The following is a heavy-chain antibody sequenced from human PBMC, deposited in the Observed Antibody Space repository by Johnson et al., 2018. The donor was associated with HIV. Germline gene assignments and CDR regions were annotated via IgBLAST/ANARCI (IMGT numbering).Heavy chain of an antibody. V-gene: IGHV3-30*18. CDR2: ISYDGSIK. J-gene: IGHJ3*02. CDR1: GFTFSSYG. CDR3: AKGNSSGYPKDAFEI. Sequence: QVQLVESGGGVVQPGRSLRLSCAASGFTFSSYGMHWVRQAPGKGLEWVAVISYDGSIKYYADSVKGRFTISRDNSKNTLYLQMNSLRAEDTDVYYCAKGNSSGYPKDAFEIWGQGTMVTVS. D-gene: IGHD3-22*01.